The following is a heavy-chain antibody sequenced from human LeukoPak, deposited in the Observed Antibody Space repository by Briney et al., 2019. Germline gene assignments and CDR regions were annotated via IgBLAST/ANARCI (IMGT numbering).Heavy chain of an antibody. CDR1: GFALSSHW. CDR3: ARNNGMDV. V-gene: IGHV3-7*03. J-gene: IGHJ6*02. CDR2: VNRDGSET. Sequence: GGSLRLSCAASGFALSSHWMTWVRQVPGRGPERVANVNRDGSETYYLDSVKGRFTISKDNAKNSLYLQMNSLRAEDTALYHCARNNGMDVWGQGTTVIVSS.